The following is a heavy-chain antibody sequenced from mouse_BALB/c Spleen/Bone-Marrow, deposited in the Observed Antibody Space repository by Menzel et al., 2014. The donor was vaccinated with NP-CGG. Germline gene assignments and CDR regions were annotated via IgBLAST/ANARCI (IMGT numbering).Heavy chain of an antibody. D-gene: IGHD2-10*01. J-gene: IGHJ3*01. CDR3: ASTYYGNPFAY. CDR2: ISNGGGST. Sequence: GHLVESGGGLVQPGGSLKLSCATSGFTFSDYYMYWVRQTPEKRLEWVAYISNGGGSTYYPDTVKGRFTISRDNAKNTLYLQMSRLKSENTAMCYCASTYYGNPFAYWGQRTLVTVSA. V-gene: IGHV5-12*02. CDR1: GFTFSDYY.